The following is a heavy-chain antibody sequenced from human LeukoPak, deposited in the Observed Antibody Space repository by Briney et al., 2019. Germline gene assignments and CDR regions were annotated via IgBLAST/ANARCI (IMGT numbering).Heavy chain of an antibody. V-gene: IGHV1-69*13. Sequence: ASVKLSCKASGGTFSSYAISWVRQAPGQGLEWMGGIIPIFGTANYAQKFQGRVTITADESTSTAYMELSSLRSEDTAVYYCARGSLDYYGYYFDYWGQGTLVTVSS. CDR2: IIPIFGTA. J-gene: IGHJ4*02. CDR3: ARGSLDYYGYYFDY. D-gene: IGHD3-10*01. CDR1: GGTFSSYA.